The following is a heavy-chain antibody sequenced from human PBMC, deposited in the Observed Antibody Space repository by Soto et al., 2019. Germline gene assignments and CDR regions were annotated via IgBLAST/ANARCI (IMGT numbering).Heavy chain of an antibody. CDR2: IYPDDSDV. CDR3: ARHGVSFGPFDY. Sequence: GESLKISCQGSQEIFTSNWIGWLRQMPGKGLEWMGVIYPDDSDVKYNPSFRGQVTISVDKPISTAYLQWSRLRDSDTAMYFCARHGVSFGPFDYWGQGT. V-gene: IGHV5-51*01. D-gene: IGHD3-3*01. J-gene: IGHJ4*02. CDR1: QEIFTSNW.